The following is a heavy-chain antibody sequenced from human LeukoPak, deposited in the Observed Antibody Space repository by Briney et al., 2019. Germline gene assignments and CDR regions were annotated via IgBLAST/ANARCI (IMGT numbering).Heavy chain of an antibody. CDR1: GDSISTNHW. V-gene: IGHV4-4*02. Sequence: PSGTLSLTCAVSGDSISTNHWWSWVRQPPGKGLEWIGEVFHSGSTNYNPSLKRRVAIAIHKPKNLFSLKLTSETATHTDMYYFRSGRWEYWGRGNLVTVSS. CDR3: RSGRWEY. CDR2: VFHSGST. J-gene: IGHJ4*02. D-gene: IGHD1-26*01.